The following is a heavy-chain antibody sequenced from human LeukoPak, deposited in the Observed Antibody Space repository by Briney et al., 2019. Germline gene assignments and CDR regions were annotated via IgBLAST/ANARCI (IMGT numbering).Heavy chain of an antibody. CDR3: AREAI. CDR1: GFTFSSYG. CDR2: IKQDGSEK. V-gene: IGHV3-7*01. J-gene: IGHJ4*02. Sequence: PGGSLRLSCAASGFTFSSYGMNWVRQAPGKGLEWVANIKQDGSEKYYADSVKGRFTISRDNAKNSLYLQMNSLRAEETAVYYCAREAIWGQGTLVTVFS.